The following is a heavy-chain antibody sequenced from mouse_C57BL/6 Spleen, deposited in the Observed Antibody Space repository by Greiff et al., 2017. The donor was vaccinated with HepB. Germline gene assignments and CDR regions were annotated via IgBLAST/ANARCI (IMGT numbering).Heavy chain of an antibody. CDR1: GYTFTDYY. CDR2: INPNNGGT. Sequence: VQLQQSGPELVKPGASVKISCKASGYTFTDYYMNWVKQSHGKSLEWIGDINPNNGGTSYNQKFKGKATLTVDKSSSTAYMELRSLTSEDSAVYYCARGRAIYYGNYDAMDYWGQGTSVTVSS. CDR3: ARGRAIYYGNYDAMDY. D-gene: IGHD2-1*01. J-gene: IGHJ4*01. V-gene: IGHV1-26*01.